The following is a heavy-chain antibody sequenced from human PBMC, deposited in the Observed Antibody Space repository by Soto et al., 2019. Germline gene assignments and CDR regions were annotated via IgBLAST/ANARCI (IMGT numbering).Heavy chain of an antibody. CDR3: ARSLSHYYGLDV. CDR1: GGSISTNNW. J-gene: IGHJ6*02. CDR2: IYHSGST. V-gene: IGHV4-4*02. Sequence: TLSLTCAVSGGSISTNNWWSWVRQPPGKGLEWIGEIYHSGSTNYNPSLQSRLTISVDNSKNQFSLKLSSVTAADTAVYYCARSLSHYYGLDVWGQGTTVTVSS.